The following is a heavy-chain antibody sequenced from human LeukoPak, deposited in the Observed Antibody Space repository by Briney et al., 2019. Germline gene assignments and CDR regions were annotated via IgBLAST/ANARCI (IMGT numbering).Heavy chain of an antibody. J-gene: IGHJ2*01. Sequence: SETLSLTCRVSRGSMISQYWTWIRQSPGKGLEWIGYIYYSGTTNYNPSLKSRVTISVDTSKNYFFLQLSSLTAADTAVYYCARGALKWGYFDLWGRGNLVTVFS. V-gene: IGHV4-59*11. CDR1: RGSMISQY. CDR3: ARGALKWGYFDL. D-gene: IGHD1-26*01. CDR2: IYYSGTT.